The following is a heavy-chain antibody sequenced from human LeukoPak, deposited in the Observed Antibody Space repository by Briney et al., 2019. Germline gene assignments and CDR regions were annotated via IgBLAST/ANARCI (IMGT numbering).Heavy chain of an antibody. CDR3: ARWSGSYRDY. D-gene: IGHD1-26*01. CDR1: GGSISSYY. J-gene: IGHJ4*02. Sequence: SETLSLTCTVSGGSISSYYWSWIRQPPGKGLEWIGYIYYSGSTNYNPSLKSRVTISVDRSKNQFSLKLSSVTAADTAVYYCARWSGSYRDYWGQGTLVTVSS. CDR2: IYYSGST. V-gene: IGHV4-59*12.